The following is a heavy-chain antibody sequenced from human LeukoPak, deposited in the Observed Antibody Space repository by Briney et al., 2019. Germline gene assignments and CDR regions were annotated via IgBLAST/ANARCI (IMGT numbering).Heavy chain of an antibody. CDR1: GFTFSSYW. CDR2: INQRGSEG. Sequence: GGSLRHSRAASGFTFSSYWMTWVRQAPGKGLEWVANINQRGSEGNYRDSLKGRFTISGDNAQNSLYLQVNGVTTEDTAVYYCARGTAAAAGIDFWGQGTLVTVSS. D-gene: IGHD6-13*01. V-gene: IGHV3-7*01. J-gene: IGHJ4*02. CDR3: ARGTAAAAGIDF.